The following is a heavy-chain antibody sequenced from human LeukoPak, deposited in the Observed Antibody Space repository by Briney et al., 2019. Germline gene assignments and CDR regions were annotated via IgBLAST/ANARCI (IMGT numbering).Heavy chain of an antibody. Sequence: GGSLRLSCAASGFTFSNCAMSWVRQAPERGLEWASGISGSGSSTYYADSVKGRFTISRDNSENTLSLQMNSLRADDTAIYYCAKSCNSGNCYYNYWGQGTLVTVSS. V-gene: IGHV3-23*01. CDR1: GFTFSNCA. J-gene: IGHJ4*02. CDR2: ISGSGSST. CDR3: AKSCNSGNCYYNY. D-gene: IGHD2/OR15-2a*01.